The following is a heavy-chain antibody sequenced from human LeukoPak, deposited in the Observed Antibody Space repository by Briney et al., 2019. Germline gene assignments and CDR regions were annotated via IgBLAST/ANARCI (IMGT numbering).Heavy chain of an antibody. CDR1: GFIFSNAW. V-gene: IGHV3-15*01. D-gene: IGHD2-21*02. CDR3: SGHMTSADY. CDR2: IKRNTDGGTT. J-gene: IGHJ4*02. Sequence: GGSLRLSCAASGFIFSNAWMSWVCRAPGKGLEWVARIKRNTDGGTTDYAAPVNGRFTISRDDSENTVYLQMNSLKIEDTAVYYCSGHMTSADYWGQGTLVTVSS.